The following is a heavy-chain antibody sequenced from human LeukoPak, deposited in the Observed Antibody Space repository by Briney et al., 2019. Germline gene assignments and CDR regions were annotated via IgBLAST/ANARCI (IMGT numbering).Heavy chain of an antibody. CDR2: ISSSSSYI. Sequence: PSETLSLTCAVSGGSISSSNWWSWVRQAPGKGLEWVSSISSSSSYIYYADSVKGRFTISRDNAKNSLYLQMNSLRAEDTAVYYCAREDSGSYSDFDYWGQGTLVTVSS. CDR3: AREDSGSYSDFDY. J-gene: IGHJ4*02. D-gene: IGHD1-26*01. CDR1: GGSISSSN. V-gene: IGHV3-21*01.